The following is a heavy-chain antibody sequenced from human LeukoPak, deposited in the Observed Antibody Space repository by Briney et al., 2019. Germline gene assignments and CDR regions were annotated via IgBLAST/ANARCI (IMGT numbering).Heavy chain of an antibody. J-gene: IGHJ4*02. CDR1: GGSISSSSYY. Sequence: SQTLSLTCTVAGGSISSSSYYWGWLRQPPGKGLEWIARIYYSGSTYYNPSLKSRVTISEDTSKNQFSLKLNSVTAADTAVYCCAGPGYDYVWGSYRYAYWGQGTLVTVSS. V-gene: IGHV4-39*07. D-gene: IGHD3-16*02. CDR2: IYYSGST. CDR3: AGPGYDYVWGSYRYAY.